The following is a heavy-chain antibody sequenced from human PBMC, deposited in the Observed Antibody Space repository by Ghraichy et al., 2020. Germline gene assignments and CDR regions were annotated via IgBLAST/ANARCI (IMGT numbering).Heavy chain of an antibody. J-gene: IGHJ4*02. CDR2: IGSGGGPT. CDR3: AKIITVAYNRAFDY. D-gene: IGHD6-19*01. CDR1: GFTFGTYS. Sequence: GGSLRLSCAASGFTFGTYSMGWVRQAPGKGLEWVSAIGSGGGPTYYADSVKGRFTVSRDNSENTLHLQMNSLGAEDTALYYCAKIITVAYNRAFDYGGQGTLVTVSS. V-gene: IGHV3-23*01.